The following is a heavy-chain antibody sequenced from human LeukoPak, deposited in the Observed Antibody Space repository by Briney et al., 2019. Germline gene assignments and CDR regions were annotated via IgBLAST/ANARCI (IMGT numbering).Heavy chain of an antibody. CDR3: AREHVWGIYRASYFDY. CDR1: GGSISGHY. Sequence: SETLSLTCTVSGGSISGHYWNWIRQPPGRGLEWIGNIHDSGSTNYNPSLKSRVTISVDKSKNQFSLKLSSVTAADTAVYYCAREHVWGIYRASYFDYWGQGTLVTVSS. J-gene: IGHJ4*02. D-gene: IGHD3-16*02. V-gene: IGHV4-59*11. CDR2: IHDSGST.